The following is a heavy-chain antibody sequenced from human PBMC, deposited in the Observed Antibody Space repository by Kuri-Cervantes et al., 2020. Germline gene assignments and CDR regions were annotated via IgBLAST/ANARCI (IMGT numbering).Heavy chain of an antibody. CDR2: ISSNGGTT. CDR3: AREGSYYNELDY. D-gene: IGHD3-10*01. Sequence: GGSLRLSCTASGFSFSSYTMQWVRQAPGKGLEYVSTISSNGGTTYYANSVKGRFTVSRDNSKNTLYLQMGSLRAEDMAIYYCAREGSYYNELDYWGQGALVTVSS. CDR1: GFSFSSYT. V-gene: IGHV3-64*01. J-gene: IGHJ4*02.